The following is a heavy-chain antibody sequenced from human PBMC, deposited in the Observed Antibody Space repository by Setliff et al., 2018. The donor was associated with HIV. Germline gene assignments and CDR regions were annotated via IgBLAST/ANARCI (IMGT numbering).Heavy chain of an antibody. J-gene: IGHJ3*02. CDR1: GGTFINYA. CDR3: ARARERITMIVVVPDAFDI. D-gene: IGHD3-22*01. CDR2: IIPIFETT. Sequence: SVKVSCKSSGGTFINYAFCWVRQAPGKGLEWMGRIIPIFETTDYAQKFQGRVTITADESTSTAYMELSSLRSEDTAVYYCARARERITMIVVVPDAFDIWGQGTMVTVSS. V-gene: IGHV1-69*13.